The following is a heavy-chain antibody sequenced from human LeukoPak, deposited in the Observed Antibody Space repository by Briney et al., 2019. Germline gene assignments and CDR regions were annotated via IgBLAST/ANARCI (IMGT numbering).Heavy chain of an antibody. Sequence: PSETLSLTCAVYGGSFSGYYWSWIRQPPGKGLEWIGEINHSGSTNYNPSLKSRVTISVDTSKNQFSLKLSSVTAADTAVYYCAREDTIVLDTAMVLDYWGQGTLVTVSS. CDR3: AREDTIVLDTAMVLDY. D-gene: IGHD5-18*01. V-gene: IGHV4-34*01. CDR1: GGSFSGYY. CDR2: INHSGST. J-gene: IGHJ4*02.